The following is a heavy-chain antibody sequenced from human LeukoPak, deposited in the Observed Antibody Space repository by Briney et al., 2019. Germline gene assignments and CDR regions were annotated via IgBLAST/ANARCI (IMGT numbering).Heavy chain of an antibody. Sequence: PGGSLRLSCAASGFTFDDYGMSWVRQAPGKGLEWVSGINWNGGSTGYADSVKGRFTISRDNAKNSLYLQMNSLRAEDTAVYYCARDSGSGSYYGDAFDIWGQGTMVTVSS. CDR1: GFTFDDYG. CDR3: ARDSGSGSYYGDAFDI. CDR2: INWNGGST. J-gene: IGHJ3*02. D-gene: IGHD1-26*01. V-gene: IGHV3-20*04.